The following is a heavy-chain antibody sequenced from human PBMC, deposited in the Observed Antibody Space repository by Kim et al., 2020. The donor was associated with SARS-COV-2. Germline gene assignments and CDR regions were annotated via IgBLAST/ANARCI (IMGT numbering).Heavy chain of an antibody. V-gene: IGHV3-48*02. CDR3: ARPPGKARPGAFFWYFDL. D-gene: IGHD6-13*01. CDR1: GFTFNSYS. CDR2: NSSSDNTI. Sequence: GGSLRLSCAASGFTFNSYSMSWVRQAPGKGLEWISYNSSSDNTIYYADSVKGRFTISRDNAKNSLFLQMNSLRDEDTALYYCARPPGKARPGAFFWYFDLWGRGTLVTVSS. J-gene: IGHJ2*01.